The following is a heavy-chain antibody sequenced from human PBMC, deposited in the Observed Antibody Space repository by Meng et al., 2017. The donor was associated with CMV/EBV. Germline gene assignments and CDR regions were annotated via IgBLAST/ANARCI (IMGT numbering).Heavy chain of an antibody. CDR2: IIPIFGTA. CDR1: GGTFSSYA. CDR3: ASILGSFGGGGNYADYYYGTDV. Sequence: SVKVSCKASGGTFSSYAISWVRQAPGQGLEWMGGIIPIFGTANYAQKFQGRVTITTDESTSTAYMELSSLRSEDTAVYYCASILGSFGGGGNYADYYYGTDVWGQGTTVTVSS. V-gene: IGHV1-69*05. D-gene: IGHD1-7*01. J-gene: IGHJ6*02.